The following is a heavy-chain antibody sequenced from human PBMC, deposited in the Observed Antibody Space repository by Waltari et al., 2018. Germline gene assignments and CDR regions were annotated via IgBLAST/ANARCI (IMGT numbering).Heavy chain of an antibody. CDR1: GFSLRSRKMG. V-gene: IGHV2-5*05. Sequence: TLKESGPTLVKPTQTLTLTCSFSGFSLRSRKMGVGWVRQPPGKALEWLAIIYWDDDARYAPSLTSRLTITKDTSKNQVVLSMTNMDPVDTGTYYCVQTDGRFGELYDFDYWGQGTLITVSS. CDR3: VQTDGRFGELYDFDY. CDR2: IYWDDDA. J-gene: IGHJ4*02. D-gene: IGHD3-10*01.